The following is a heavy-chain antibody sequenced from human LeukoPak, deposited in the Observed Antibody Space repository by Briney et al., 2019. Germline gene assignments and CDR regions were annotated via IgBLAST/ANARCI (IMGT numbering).Heavy chain of an antibody. CDR2: IYPGDSGT. Sequence: SGESLKISCKGSGYSFTSYWIAWVRQMPGKGLESMGIIYPGDSGTRYSPSFQGQVTISADKSISTAYLQWSSLKASDTAIYYCARHAIMGATKSYFDYWGQGILVTVSS. V-gene: IGHV5-51*01. D-gene: IGHD1-26*01. CDR3: ARHAIMGATKSYFDY. CDR1: GYSFTSYW. J-gene: IGHJ4*02.